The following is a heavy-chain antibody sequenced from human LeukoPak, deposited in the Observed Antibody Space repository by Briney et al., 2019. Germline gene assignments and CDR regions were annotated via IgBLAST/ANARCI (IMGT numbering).Heavy chain of an antibody. Sequence: ASVKVSCKASGYTITNNYMHWVRQAPGQGLEWMGWVSAYNGNTNYAQKLQGRVTMTTDTSTSTAYMELRSLRSDDTAVYYCARSTYYDSSGYNDYWGQGTLVTVSS. V-gene: IGHV1-18*04. D-gene: IGHD3-22*01. CDR3: ARSTYYDSSGYNDY. CDR2: VSAYNGNT. J-gene: IGHJ4*02. CDR1: GYTITNNY.